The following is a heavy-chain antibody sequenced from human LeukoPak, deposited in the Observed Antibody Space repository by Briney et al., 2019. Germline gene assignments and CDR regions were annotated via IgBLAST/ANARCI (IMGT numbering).Heavy chain of an antibody. J-gene: IGHJ5*02. CDR2: IRSKAYGGTT. CDR1: GFTFGDYA. D-gene: IGHD5-18*01. Sequence: GGSLRLSCTASGFTFGDYAMSWFRQAPGKGLEWVGFIRSKAYGGTTEYAASVKGRFTISRDDSKGIAYLQMNSLKTEDTAVYYCTRKAMVTKIAWFDPWGQGTLVTVSS. CDR3: TRKAMVTKIAWFDP. V-gene: IGHV3-49*03.